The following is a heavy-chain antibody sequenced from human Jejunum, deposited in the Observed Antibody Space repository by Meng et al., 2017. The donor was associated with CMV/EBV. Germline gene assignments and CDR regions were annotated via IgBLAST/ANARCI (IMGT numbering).Heavy chain of an antibody. CDR1: GFSFSNYV. V-gene: IGHV3-23*01. Sequence: CAASGFSFSNYVMSWVRWAPGKGLQWVSGITSRGGNTYYLASVNGRFTISRDNSKNTLYLQMNSLRAEDTAIYYCAKTGDGFTFDYWGQGTLVTVSS. CDR2: ITSRGGNT. D-gene: IGHD2-21*02. CDR3: AKTGDGFTFDY. J-gene: IGHJ4*02.